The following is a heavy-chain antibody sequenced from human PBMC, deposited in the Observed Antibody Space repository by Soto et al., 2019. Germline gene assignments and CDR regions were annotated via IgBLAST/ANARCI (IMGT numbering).Heavy chain of an antibody. CDR3: ARAVARHQNWFDP. J-gene: IGHJ5*02. V-gene: IGHV1-18*01. D-gene: IGHD2-15*01. CDR2: ISAYNGNT. CDR1: GYTFTSYG. Sequence: GASVKVSCKASGYTFTSYGISWVRQAPGQGLEWMGWISAYNGNTNYAQKLQGRVTITADESTSTAYMELSSLRSEDTAVYYCARAVARHQNWFDPWGQGTLVTVSS.